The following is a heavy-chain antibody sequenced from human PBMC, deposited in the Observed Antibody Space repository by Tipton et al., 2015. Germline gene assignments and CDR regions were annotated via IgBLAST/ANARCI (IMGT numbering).Heavy chain of an antibody. D-gene: IGHD5-24*01. CDR3: ARDLEHGMDV. J-gene: IGHJ6*02. V-gene: IGHV4-39*07. CDR2: ISYSGST. CDR1: GGSISNSNYY. Sequence: TLSLTCTVSGGSISNSNYYWGWIRQPPGKGLEWIGYISYSGSTHYNPSLKRRVTISLDTSKNQFSLTLNSVTAADTAVYYCARDLEHGMDVWGQGATVTVSS.